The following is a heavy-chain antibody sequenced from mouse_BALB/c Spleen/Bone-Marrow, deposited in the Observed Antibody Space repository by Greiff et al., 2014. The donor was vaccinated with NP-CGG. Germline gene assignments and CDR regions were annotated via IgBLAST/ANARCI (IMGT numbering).Heavy chain of an antibody. J-gene: IGHJ3*02. CDR3: ARQILRGFGY. D-gene: IGHD1-1*01. Sequence: EVKLQESGGGLVKPGGSLKLSCAASGFAFSSYDMSWVRQTPEKRLEWDAYISSGGGSTYYADTVKGRFTISRDNAKNTLYLQMSSLKSEDTAMYYCARQILRGFGYWGQGTPVTVSA. CDR1: GFAFSSYD. CDR2: ISSGGGST. V-gene: IGHV5-12-1*01.